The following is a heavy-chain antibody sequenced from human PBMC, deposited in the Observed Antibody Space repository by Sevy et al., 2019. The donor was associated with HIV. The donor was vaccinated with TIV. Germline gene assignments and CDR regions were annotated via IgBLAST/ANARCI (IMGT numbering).Heavy chain of an antibody. CDR1: GFTFSSYS. CDR2: ISSSSSYI. V-gene: IGHV3-21*01. Sequence: GGSLRLSCGASGFTFSSYSMNWVRQAPGKGLEWVSLISSSSSYIYYADSVKGQFTISRDNAKNSLYLQMNRLRAEDTAVYYCARFHSSSWFDALDIWGQGTMVTVSS. D-gene: IGHD6-13*01. J-gene: IGHJ3*02. CDR3: ARFHSSSWFDALDI.